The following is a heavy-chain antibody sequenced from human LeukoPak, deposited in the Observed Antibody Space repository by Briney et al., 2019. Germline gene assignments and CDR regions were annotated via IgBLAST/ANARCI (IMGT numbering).Heavy chain of an antibody. CDR1: GFTFSSYA. V-gene: IGHV3-23*01. D-gene: IGHD2-2*01. CDR2: ISGNGGST. Sequence: GGSLRLSCAASGFTFSSYAMSWVRQAPGKGLEWVSAISGNGGSTYYADSVKGRFTISRDNSKNTLYLQMNSLRAEDTAVYYCAKDGRGVPAATFDYWGQGTLVTVSS. CDR3: AKDGRGVPAATFDY. J-gene: IGHJ4*02.